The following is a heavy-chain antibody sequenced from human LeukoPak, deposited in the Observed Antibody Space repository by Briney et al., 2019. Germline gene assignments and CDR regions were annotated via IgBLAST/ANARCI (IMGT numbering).Heavy chain of an antibody. CDR3: ARSVVAATWWFDP. CDR1: GGSISSYY. CDR2: IYYSGST. Sequence: SETLSLTCTVSGGSISSYYWSWIRQPPGKGLEWIGYIYYSGSTNYNPSLKSRVSISVDTSKNQFSLKLSSVTAADTAVYYCARSVVAATWWFDPWGQGTLVTVSS. J-gene: IGHJ5*02. D-gene: IGHD2-15*01. V-gene: IGHV4-59*01.